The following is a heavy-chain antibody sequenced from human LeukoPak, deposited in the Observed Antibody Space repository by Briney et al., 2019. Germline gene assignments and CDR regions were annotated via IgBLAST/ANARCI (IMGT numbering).Heavy chain of an antibody. Sequence: ASVKVSCKASGYTFTGCYMHWVRQAPGQGLEWMGRINPNSGGTNYAQKFQGRVTMTRDTSISTAYMELSRLRSDDTAVYYCARGRRYYDSSGRNPFDYWGQGTLVTVSS. V-gene: IGHV1-2*06. J-gene: IGHJ4*02. CDR3: ARGRRYYDSSGRNPFDY. D-gene: IGHD3-22*01. CDR1: GYTFTGCY. CDR2: INPNSGGT.